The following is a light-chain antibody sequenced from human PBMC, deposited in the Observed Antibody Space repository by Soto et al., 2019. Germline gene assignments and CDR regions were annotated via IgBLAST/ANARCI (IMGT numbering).Light chain of an antibody. CDR1: SSNIGSNP. Sequence: QSVLTQPPSASGTPGQRVTISCSGSSSNIGSNPVNWYQQLPGTAPKLLISSNNQRPSGVPDRFSGSKSGTSASLAISGLQSEDEADYYCAAWDDSLDGWVFGGGTKVTVL. V-gene: IGLV1-44*01. CDR3: AAWDDSLDGWV. CDR2: SNN. J-gene: IGLJ3*02.